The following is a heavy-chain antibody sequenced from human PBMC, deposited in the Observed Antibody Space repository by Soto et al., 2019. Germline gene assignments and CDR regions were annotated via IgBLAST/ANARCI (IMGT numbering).Heavy chain of an antibody. J-gene: IGHJ5*02. V-gene: IGHV3-30*03. CDR3: AWADSSGYHEVRWFDP. CDR2: ISYDGNIK. D-gene: IGHD3-22*01. CDR1: GFNFSSYG. Sequence: QVQLVESGGGVVQPGRSLRLSCAAFGFNFSSYGMHWVRQAPGKGLEWVAVISYDGNIKYYADSVKGRFIISRDNSKNTLYLQMNSLRSEDTAVYYCAWADSSGYHEVRWFDPWGQGTLVTVSS.